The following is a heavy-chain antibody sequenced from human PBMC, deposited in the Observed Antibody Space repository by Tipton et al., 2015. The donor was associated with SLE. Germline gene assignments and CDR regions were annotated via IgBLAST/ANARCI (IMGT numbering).Heavy chain of an antibody. V-gene: IGHV6-1*01. Sequence: GLVKPSQTLSLTCAISGDSVSSNSAGWHWIRQSPSRGLEWLGRTYYRSKWCNDYAVSVKSRISINPDTAKNQFSLHLNSVTPEDTAVYYCARGQRSHRNDAFDIRGQGTMVTVSS. CDR2: TYYRSKWCN. J-gene: IGHJ3*02. CDR1: GDSVSSNSAG. CDR3: ARGQRSHRNDAFDI. D-gene: IGHD2-15*01.